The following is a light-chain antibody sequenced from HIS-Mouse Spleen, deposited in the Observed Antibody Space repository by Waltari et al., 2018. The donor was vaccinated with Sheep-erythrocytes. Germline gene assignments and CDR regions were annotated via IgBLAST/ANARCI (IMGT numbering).Light chain of an antibody. CDR2: DAS. CDR3: QQFNNYPRT. CDR1: QGISSA. Sequence: AIQLTQSPSSLSASVGDRVTIPCRASQGISSALSWYQQKPGKAPKLLIYDASSLESGVPSRFSGSGSGTDFTLTISSLQPEDFATYYCQQFNNYPRTFGQGTKVEIK. J-gene: IGKJ1*01. V-gene: IGKV1D-13*01.